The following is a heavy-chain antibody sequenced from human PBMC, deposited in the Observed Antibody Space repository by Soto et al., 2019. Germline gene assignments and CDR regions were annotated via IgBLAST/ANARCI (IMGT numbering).Heavy chain of an antibody. J-gene: IGHJ5*02. Sequence: PSETLSLTCAVSGGSISSSNWWSWVRQPPGKGLEWIGEIYHSESTNYNPSLKSRVTISVDKSKNRFSLKLSAVTAADTAVYYCARGQGTRENWFDPWGQGTLVTVSS. V-gene: IGHV4-4*02. D-gene: IGHD3-10*01. CDR1: GGSISSSNW. CDR3: ARGQGTRENWFDP. CDR2: IYHSEST.